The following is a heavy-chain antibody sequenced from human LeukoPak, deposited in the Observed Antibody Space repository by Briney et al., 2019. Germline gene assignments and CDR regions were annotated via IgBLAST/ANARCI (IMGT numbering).Heavy chain of an antibody. D-gene: IGHD6-19*01. CDR3: ARDRGSGWFADAFDI. V-gene: IGHV3-48*03. J-gene: IGHJ3*02. CDR1: GFNFNIYE. Sequence: GGSLRLSCAASGFNFNIYEMNWVRQAPGKGLEWISYISSSGSIILYADSVKGRFTISRDNAKNSLYLQMNSLRAEDTAVYYCARDRGSGWFADAFDIWGQGTMVTVSS. CDR2: ISSSGSII.